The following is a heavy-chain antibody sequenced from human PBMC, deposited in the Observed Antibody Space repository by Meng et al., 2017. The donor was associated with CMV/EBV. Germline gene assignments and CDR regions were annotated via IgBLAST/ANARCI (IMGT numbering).Heavy chain of an antibody. V-gene: IGHV4-38-2*02. D-gene: IGHD3-22*01. J-gene: IGHJ4*02. CDR1: GYSISSGYY. Sequence: SETLSLTCTVSGYSISSGYYWGWIRQPPGKGLEWIGSIYHSGSTYYNPSLKSRVTISVDTSKNQFSLKLSSVTAADTAVYYCARVAEGYYYDSSGYRPPFDYWGQGTLVTVSS. CDR2: IYHSGST. CDR3: ARVAEGYYYDSSGYRPPFDY.